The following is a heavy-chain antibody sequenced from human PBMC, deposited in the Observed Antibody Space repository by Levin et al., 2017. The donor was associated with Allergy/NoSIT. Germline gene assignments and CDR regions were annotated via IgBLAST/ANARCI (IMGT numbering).Heavy chain of an antibody. J-gene: IGHJ4*02. V-gene: IGHV3-20*04. Sequence: GGSLRLSCAASGFTFDDYGMHWVRQAPGKGLEWVSGINWKGGRTAYADSVKGRFTISSANAKNSLSLQMHSLSAEDTALSYCSREKGIAVAGGFDYWGQRTLVTVSS. CDR3: SREKGIAVAGGFDY. CDR2: INWKGGRT. CDR1: GFTFDDYG. D-gene: IGHD6-19*01.